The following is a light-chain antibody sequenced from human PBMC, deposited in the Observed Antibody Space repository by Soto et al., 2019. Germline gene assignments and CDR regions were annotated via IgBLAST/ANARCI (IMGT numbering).Light chain of an antibody. CDR1: SSDVGSYNL. CDR2: EGS. J-gene: IGLJ3*02. V-gene: IGLV2-23*03. CDR3: CSYAGSSTFRV. Sequence: QSVLTQPASVSGSPGQSITISCTGTSSDVGSYNLVSWYQQHPGKAPKLMIYEGSKRPSGVSNRFSGSKSGNTASLTIFGLQAEDEADYYCCSYAGSSTFRVFGGGTKLTVL.